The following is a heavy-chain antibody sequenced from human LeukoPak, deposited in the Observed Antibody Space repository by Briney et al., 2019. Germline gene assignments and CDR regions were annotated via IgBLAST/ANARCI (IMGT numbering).Heavy chain of an antibody. Sequence: SETLSLTCTVSGGSISSYYWSWIRQPPGKGLEWIGYIYYSGSTNYNPSLKSRVTISVDTSENQFSLKLSSVTAADTAVYYCARVGTMVRGTRYGMDVWGQGTTVTVSS. J-gene: IGHJ6*02. CDR1: GGSISSYY. CDR3: ARVGTMVRGTRYGMDV. D-gene: IGHD3-10*01. CDR2: IYYSGST. V-gene: IGHV4-59*01.